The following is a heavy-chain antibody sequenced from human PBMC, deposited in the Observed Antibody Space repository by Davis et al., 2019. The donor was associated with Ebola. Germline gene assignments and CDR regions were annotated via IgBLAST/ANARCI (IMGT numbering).Heavy chain of an antibody. V-gene: IGHV4-59*08. CDR3: ARREHNWNYFDY. J-gene: IGHJ4*02. D-gene: IGHD1-20*01. CDR2: IYYSRNT. Sequence: SETLSLTCTVSGGSMSSYYWSWIRQPPGKGLEWIGFIYYSRNTNYNPSLKSRVTISVDTSKNQFSLKLSSVSAADTAVYYCARREHNWNYFDYWGQGTLVTVSS. CDR1: GGSMSSYY.